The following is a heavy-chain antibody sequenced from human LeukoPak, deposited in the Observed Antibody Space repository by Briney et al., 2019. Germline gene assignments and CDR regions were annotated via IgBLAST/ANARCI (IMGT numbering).Heavy chain of an antibody. CDR2: IYYSGST. V-gene: IGHV4-39*02. D-gene: IGHD1-14*01. Sequence: PSETLSLTCTVSGGSISSSSYYWGWIRQPPGKGLEWIGSIYYSGSTYYNPSLKSRVTISVDTSKNQFSLKLSSVTAADTAVYYCARDISARYDYWGQGALVTVSS. CDR1: GGSISSSSYY. J-gene: IGHJ4*02. CDR3: ARDISARYDY.